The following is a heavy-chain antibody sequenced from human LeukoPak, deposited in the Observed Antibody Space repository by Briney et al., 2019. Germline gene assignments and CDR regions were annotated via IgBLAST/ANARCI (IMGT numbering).Heavy chain of an antibody. J-gene: IGHJ4*02. CDR2: IRGDGGST. V-gene: IGHV3-43*02. D-gene: IGHD3-22*01. CDR1: ETTFDDHA. Sequence: GGSLRLTCTAPETTFDDHAMHWVRQAPGKGLEWFSLIRGDGGSTYYADSVKGRLTISTDNSKNSLYRQMNSLRTEDNALYYCTLLTGGYYDSSGYYRVFDYWGQGTLVTVSS. CDR3: TLLTGGYYDSSGYYRVFDY.